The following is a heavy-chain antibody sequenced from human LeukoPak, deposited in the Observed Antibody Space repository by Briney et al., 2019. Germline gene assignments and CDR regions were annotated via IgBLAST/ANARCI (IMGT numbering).Heavy chain of an antibody. CDR2: ISYDGSNR. Sequence: GRSLRLSCAASGFTFSSYAMHWVRQAPGKGLEWVAVISYDGSNRYYADSVKGRFTISRDNAKNSLYLQMNSLRAEDTAVYYCARTITMVRGVSFYYYYYGMDVWGKGTTVTVSS. D-gene: IGHD3-10*01. J-gene: IGHJ6*04. CDR1: GFTFSSYA. V-gene: IGHV3-30-3*01. CDR3: ARTITMVRGVSFYYYYYGMDV.